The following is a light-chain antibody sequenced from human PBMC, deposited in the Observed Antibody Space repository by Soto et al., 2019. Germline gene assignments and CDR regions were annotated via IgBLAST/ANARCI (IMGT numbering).Light chain of an antibody. CDR1: QSVDSW. CDR3: QHYNDYSRV. J-gene: IGKJ1*01. Sequence: DIQMTQSPSTLSASIGDRVTITCRASQSVDSWLAWYQQQPGKAPKLLIYKASSLQTGVPPRFSGSGPGTESTLTISRLQPDDFATYYCQHYNDYSRVFGQGTKVEIK. V-gene: IGKV1-5*03. CDR2: KAS.